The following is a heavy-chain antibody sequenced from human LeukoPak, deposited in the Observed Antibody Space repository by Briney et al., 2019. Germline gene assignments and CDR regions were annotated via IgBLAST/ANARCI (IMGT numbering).Heavy chain of an antibody. CDR1: GFTFSSYA. D-gene: IGHD2-2*01. V-gene: IGHV3-30-3*01. CDR3: AGQYCSSTSCWNEFDP. CDR2: ISYDGSNK. J-gene: IGHJ5*02. Sequence: GGSLRLSCAASGFTFSSYAMHWVRQAPGKGLEWVAVISYDGSNKYYADSVKGRFTISRDNAKNSLYLQMNSLRAEDTAVYYCAGQYCSSTSCWNEFDPWGQGTLVTVSS.